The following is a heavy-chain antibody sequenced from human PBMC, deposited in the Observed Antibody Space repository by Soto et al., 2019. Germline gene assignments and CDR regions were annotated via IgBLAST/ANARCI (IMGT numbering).Heavy chain of an antibody. V-gene: IGHV3-23*01. CDR2: ISASSYSK. CDR3: AKSYGDTWDLYYFDF. Sequence: EVRLLESGGGLVQPGGSLRLSCAASGVSISIYSMSWVRQAPGRGLEWLSGISASSYSKYYADSVRGRFTISRDNSRNPLYLQMNTLRAEDTALYYCAKSYGDTWDLYYFDFLGEGTLVSVSS. D-gene: IGHD5-18*01. J-gene: IGHJ4*02. CDR1: GVSISIYS.